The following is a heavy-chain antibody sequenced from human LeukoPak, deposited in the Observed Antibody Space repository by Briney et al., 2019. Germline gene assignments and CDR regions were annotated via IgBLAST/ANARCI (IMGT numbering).Heavy chain of an antibody. J-gene: IGHJ4*02. CDR1: GGSFSGYY. CDR3: ARVPTKYSYDAY. Sequence: SETLSLTCAVYGGSFSGYYWSWIRQPPGKGLEWIGEINHSGSTNYNPSLKNRVTISVDTSKNQFSLKLSSVTAADTAVYYCARVPTKYSYDAYWGQGTLVTVSS. CDR2: INHSGST. V-gene: IGHV4-34*01. D-gene: IGHD5-18*01.